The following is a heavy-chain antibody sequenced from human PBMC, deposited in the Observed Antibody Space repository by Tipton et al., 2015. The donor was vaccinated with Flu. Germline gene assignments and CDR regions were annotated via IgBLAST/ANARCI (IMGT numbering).Heavy chain of an antibody. CDR1: GVSISSYY. Sequence: TLSLTCTVSGVSISSYYWSWIRQPPGKGLEWIGYIYYSGSTNYNPSLKSRVTISVDTSKNQFSLELSSVTAADTAVYYCARGDCSSTSCLDYWGQGTLVTVSS. J-gene: IGHJ4*02. CDR3: ARGDCSSTSCLDY. CDR2: IYYSGST. V-gene: IGHV4-59*01. D-gene: IGHD2-2*01.